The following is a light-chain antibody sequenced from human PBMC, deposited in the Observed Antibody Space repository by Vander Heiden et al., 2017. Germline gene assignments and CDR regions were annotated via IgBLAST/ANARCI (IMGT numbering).Light chain of an antibody. J-gene: IGLJ2*01. Sequence: SSELTQDPAVSVALGQTVRITCQGDSLRSYYASWYQQKPGQAPVRVIYGKNNRPSGIPDRFSGSSSGNTASLTITGAQAEDEADYYCNSRDRSGNPLFGGGTKLTVL. CDR2: GKN. V-gene: IGLV3-19*01. CDR3: NSRDRSGNPL. CDR1: SLRSYY.